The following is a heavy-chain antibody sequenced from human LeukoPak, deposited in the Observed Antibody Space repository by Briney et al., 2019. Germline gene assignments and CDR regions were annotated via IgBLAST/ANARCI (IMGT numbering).Heavy chain of an antibody. J-gene: IGHJ6*03. V-gene: IGHV4-59*01. Sequence: SETLSLTCTVSGGSISSYYWSWIRQPPGKGLEWIGYIYYSGSTNYNPSLKSRVTISVDTSKNQFSLKLSSVTAADTAVYYCGRESSSSFSYYYYMDVWGKGTTVTVSS. CDR2: IYYSGST. CDR1: GGSISSYY. CDR3: GRESSSSFSYYYYMDV. D-gene: IGHD6-6*01.